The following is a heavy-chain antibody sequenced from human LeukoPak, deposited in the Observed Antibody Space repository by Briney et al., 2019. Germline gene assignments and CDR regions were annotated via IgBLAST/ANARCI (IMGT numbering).Heavy chain of an antibody. CDR2: ISSSGSTI. CDR1: GFTFSSYE. D-gene: IGHD3-10*02. J-gene: IGHJ6*04. Sequence: GGSLRLSCAASGFTFSSYEMNWVRQAPGKGLEWVSYISSSGSTIYYADSVKGRLTISRDNAKNSLYLQMNSLRAEDTAVYYCAELGITMIGGVRGKGTTVTISS. CDR3: AELGITMIGGV. V-gene: IGHV3-48*03.